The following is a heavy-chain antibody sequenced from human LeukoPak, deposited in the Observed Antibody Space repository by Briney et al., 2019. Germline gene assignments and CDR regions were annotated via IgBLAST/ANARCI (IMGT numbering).Heavy chain of an antibody. CDR3: ARELYSYGY. CDR2: ISGSGGRT. Sequence: TXXXYAMXWVRQAPGKGREWVSAISGSGGRTDYADSVKGRFTISRDNSKNTLYLQMNSLRAQDTAVYYCARELYSYGYWGQGTLVTVSS. V-gene: IGHV3-23*01. J-gene: IGHJ4*02. CDR1: TXXXYA. D-gene: IGHD5-18*01.